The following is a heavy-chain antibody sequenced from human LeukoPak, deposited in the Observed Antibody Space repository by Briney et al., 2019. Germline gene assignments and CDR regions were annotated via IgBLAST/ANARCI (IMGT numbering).Heavy chain of an antibody. Sequence: GASVKVSCKASGYTFTSYGISWVRQAPGQGLEWMGWINPNSGGTNYAQKFQGRVTMTRDTSISTAYMELSRLRSDDTAVYYCARVVGVYDFWSGYPYWGQGTLVTVSS. V-gene: IGHV1-2*02. CDR2: INPNSGGT. J-gene: IGHJ4*02. CDR3: ARVVGVYDFWSGYPY. CDR1: GYTFTSYG. D-gene: IGHD3-3*01.